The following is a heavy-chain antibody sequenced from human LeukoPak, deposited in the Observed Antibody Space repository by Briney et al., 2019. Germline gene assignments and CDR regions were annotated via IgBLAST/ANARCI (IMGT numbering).Heavy chain of an antibody. V-gene: IGHV4-59*01. CDR3: AXXXXYGSGNDFRFDP. J-gene: IGHJ5*02. Sequence: SETLSLTCTVSGGSISSYYWSWIRQSPGKGLECIGYIHYTGSTNYNPSLKSRVTISVETSKNQFSLKLKSVTAADTAVYYCAXXXXYGSGNDFRFDPWGQGTLVTVSS. CDR1: GGSISSYY. D-gene: IGHD3-10*01. CDR2: IHYTGST.